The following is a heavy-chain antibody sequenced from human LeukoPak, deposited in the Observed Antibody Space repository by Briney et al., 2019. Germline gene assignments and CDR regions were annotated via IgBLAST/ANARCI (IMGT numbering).Heavy chain of an antibody. CDR2: FGGSGGRT. J-gene: IGHJ3*01. V-gene: IGHV3-23*01. Sequence: GGSLRLSCAASGFPFSSYAMGWVRQAPGMGLDWVSVFGGSGGRTYYADSVKGRFTISRDISKNTLFLQMKSLRAEDTAVYYCVKLGYCTDGVCSDDAFDVWGQGTMVIVSS. D-gene: IGHD2-8*01. CDR3: VKLGYCTDGVCSDDAFDV. CDR1: GFPFSSYA.